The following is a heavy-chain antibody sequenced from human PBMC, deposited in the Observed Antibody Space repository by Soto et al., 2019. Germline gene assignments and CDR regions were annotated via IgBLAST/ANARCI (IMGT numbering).Heavy chain of an antibody. CDR1: GFTFSSYA. Sequence: GGSLRLSCAASGFTFSSYAMNWVRQAPGEGLEWVSVISGSGDSTYYADSVKGRFTISRDNSKNTLYLQMNSLRAEDTAVYYCARQGFGPLHGLVDVWGQGTTVTVAS. D-gene: IGHD3-10*01. V-gene: IGHV3-23*01. J-gene: IGHJ6*02. CDR3: ARQGFGPLHGLVDV. CDR2: ISGSGDST.